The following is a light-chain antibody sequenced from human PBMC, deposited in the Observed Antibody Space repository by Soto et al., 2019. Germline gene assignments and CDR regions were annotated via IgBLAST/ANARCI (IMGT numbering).Light chain of an antibody. J-gene: IGKJ5*01. V-gene: IGKV3D-15*01. CDR1: QSVSSN. CDR3: QQYNNWPLT. Sequence: IVLTQSPSTLSVSPWERSTLSFRASQSVSSNLAWHQQRPGQAPRLLIYGASTRATGVPARFSGGGSGTEFTLTITSLQSEDFAVYWCQQYNNWPLTFGPGTRLEIK. CDR2: GAS.